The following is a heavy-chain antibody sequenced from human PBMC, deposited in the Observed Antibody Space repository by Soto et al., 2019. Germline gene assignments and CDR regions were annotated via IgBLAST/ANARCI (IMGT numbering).Heavy chain of an antibody. CDR1: SGSVSSSSYY. J-gene: IGHJ6*02. CDR3: ARHNFYYYFAMDV. CDR2: IYYSGST. Sequence: SETLSLTCSVSSGSVSSSSYYWGWTRQPPGKGLEWIGNIYYSGSTYYNQSLKSRVTISVDTSKNQFSLKLTSVTAADTAVYYCARHNFYYYFAMDVWGQGTTVTVSS. V-gene: IGHV4-39*01.